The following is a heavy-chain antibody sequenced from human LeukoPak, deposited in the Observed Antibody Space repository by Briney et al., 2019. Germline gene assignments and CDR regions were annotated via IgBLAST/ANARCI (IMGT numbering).Heavy chain of an antibody. J-gene: IGHJ3*02. D-gene: IGHD6-13*01. V-gene: IGHV1-8*01. CDR2: LNPISGYT. CDR3: ARGNRLYTSSWSSLAFDI. Sequence: ASVKVSCKASGYTFTSYDINRVRQASGQGLEWMGWLNPISGYTGYAQNFQGRVTMTGDTSISTAYMELSSLKSEDAAVYYCARGNRLYTSSWSSLAFDIWGQGTMVTVSS. CDR1: GYTFTSYD.